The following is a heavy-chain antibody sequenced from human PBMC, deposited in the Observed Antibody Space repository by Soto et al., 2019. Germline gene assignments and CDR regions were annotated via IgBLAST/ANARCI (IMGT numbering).Heavy chain of an antibody. V-gene: IGHV1-18*01. CDR1: GYTFTTYP. Sequence: ASVKVSCKGSGYTFTTYPVHWVRQAPGQGLEWMGWISAYNGNTNYAQKLQGRVTMTTDTSTSTAYVELRSLRSDDTAVYYCARIWPEVLWFGELLGRPMDVWGKGTTVTVS. J-gene: IGHJ6*03. D-gene: IGHD3-10*01. CDR2: ISAYNGNT. CDR3: ARIWPEVLWFGELLGRPMDV.